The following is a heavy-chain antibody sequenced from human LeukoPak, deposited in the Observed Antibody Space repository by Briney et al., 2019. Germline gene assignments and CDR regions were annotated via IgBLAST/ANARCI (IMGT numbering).Heavy chain of an antibody. V-gene: IGHV4-34*01. CDR1: GGSLRGCY. D-gene: IGHD5-24*01. Sequence: SETLSLTCAVYGGSLRGCYWSWIRQSPGKGLEWIGEVSHSGTTTYNPSLKGRVIISMDTSKRQFSLKVTSVTAADTAIYYCARVGGWIQLKRWGFDYWGQGTPVTVSS. CDR2: VSHSGTT. J-gene: IGHJ4*02. CDR3: ARVGGWIQLKRWGFDY.